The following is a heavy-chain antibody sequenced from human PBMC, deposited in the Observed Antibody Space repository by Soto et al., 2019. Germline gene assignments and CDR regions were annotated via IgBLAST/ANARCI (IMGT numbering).Heavy chain of an antibody. CDR1: GYTFTGYY. CDR2: LNPSGGST. CDR3: VGTGTRVDGFDI. D-gene: IGHD1-1*01. V-gene: IGHV1-46*01. J-gene: IGHJ3*02. Sequence: ASVKVSCKASGYTFTGYYMHWVRQAPGQGLEWMGILNPSGGSTSYAQKFQGRVTMTRDTSRSTVYMELSTLRSEDTAVYYCVGTGTRVDGFDIWGQGRRLTASS.